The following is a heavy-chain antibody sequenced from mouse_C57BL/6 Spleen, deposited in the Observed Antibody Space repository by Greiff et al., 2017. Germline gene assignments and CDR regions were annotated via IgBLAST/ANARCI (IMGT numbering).Heavy chain of an antibody. J-gene: IGHJ1*03. CDR1: GFTFSDYG. Sequence: EVQRVESGGGLVKPGGSLKLSCAASGFTFSDYGMHWVRQAPEKGLEWVAYISSGSSTIYYADTVKGRFTISRDNAKNTLFLQMTSLRSEDTAMYYCGGDYEDWYFDVWGTGTTVTVSS. D-gene: IGHD2-4*01. V-gene: IGHV5-17*01. CDR2: ISSGSSTI. CDR3: GGDYEDWYFDV.